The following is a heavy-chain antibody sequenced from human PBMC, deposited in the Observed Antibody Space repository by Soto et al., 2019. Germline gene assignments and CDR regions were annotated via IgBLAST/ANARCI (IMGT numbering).Heavy chain of an antibody. J-gene: IGHJ2*01. CDR1: GYSFISHG. D-gene: IGHD1-1*01. V-gene: IGHV1-18*04. CDR3: ARLGNWDENWYFDL. CDR2: VSGDNGNT. Sequence: QAQLVQSGAEVKKPGASVKVSCKASGYSFISHGITWVRQAPGQGLEWMGWVSGDNGNTNYAQKLQGRVTMTTDTSTDTAFTELRSLISDDTAVYYCARLGNWDENWYFDLWGRGTLVIVSS.